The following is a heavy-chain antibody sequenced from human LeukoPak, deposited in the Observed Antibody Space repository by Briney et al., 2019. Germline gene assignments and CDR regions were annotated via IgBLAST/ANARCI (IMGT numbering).Heavy chain of an antibody. J-gene: IGHJ4*02. Sequence: SETLSLTCTVSGGSISSSSYYWGWIRQPPGKGLEWIGYIYYSGSTNYNPSLKSRVTISVDTSKNQFSLKLSSVTAADTAVYYCARRVWGSYRPPGYFDYWGQGTLVTVSS. V-gene: IGHV4-61*05. CDR1: GGSISSSSYY. D-gene: IGHD3-16*02. CDR3: ARRVWGSYRPPGYFDY. CDR2: IYYSGST.